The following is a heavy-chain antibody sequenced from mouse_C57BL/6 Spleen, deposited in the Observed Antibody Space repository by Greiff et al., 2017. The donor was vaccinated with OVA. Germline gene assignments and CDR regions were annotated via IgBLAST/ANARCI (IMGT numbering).Heavy chain of an antibody. D-gene: IGHD2-4*01. CDR3: ARGHYDYDVRSWFAY. V-gene: IGHV1-64*01. J-gene: IGHJ3*01. Sequence: QVQLKQPGAELVKPGASVKLSCKASGYTFTSYWMNWVKQRPGQGLEWIGMIHPNSGSTNYNEKFKSKATLTVDKSSSTAYMQLSSLTSEDSAVYYCARGHYDYDVRSWFAYWGQGTLVTVSA. CDR1: GYTFTSYW. CDR2: IHPNSGST.